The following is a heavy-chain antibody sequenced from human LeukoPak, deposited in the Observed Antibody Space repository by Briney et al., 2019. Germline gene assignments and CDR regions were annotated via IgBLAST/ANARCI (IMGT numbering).Heavy chain of an antibody. Sequence: ASVKVSCKASGGTFNNYAINWVRQAPGQGLEWMGIINPSGGSTSYAQKFQGRVTMTRDMSTSTVYMELSSLRSEDTAVYYCAMETQSVLNRYWGQGTLVTVSS. V-gene: IGHV1-46*02. CDR2: INPSGGST. D-gene: IGHD2/OR15-2a*01. J-gene: IGHJ4*02. CDR3: AMETQSVLNRY. CDR1: GGTFNNYA.